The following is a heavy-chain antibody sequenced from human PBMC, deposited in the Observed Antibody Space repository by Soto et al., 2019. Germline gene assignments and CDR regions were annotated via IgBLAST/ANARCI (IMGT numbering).Heavy chain of an antibody. Sequence: SSETLSLTCSVSGGSLNSYYWIWIRQSPGQALEYIGYTSYSGSTNYSPSLKSRVTISVDASKNQFSLKLSSVTAADTAVYYCARDNWSFYSGRLGSFFDYWGQGMQVTVSS. J-gene: IGHJ4*02. D-gene: IGHD1-26*01. CDR1: GGSLNSYY. CDR3: ARDNWSFYSGRLGSFFDY. V-gene: IGHV4-59*01. CDR2: TSYSGST.